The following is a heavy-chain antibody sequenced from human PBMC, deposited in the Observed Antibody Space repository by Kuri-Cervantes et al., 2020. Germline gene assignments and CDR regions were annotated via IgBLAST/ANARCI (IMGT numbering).Heavy chain of an antibody. J-gene: IGHJ3*02. CDR1: GGSISSSNW. V-gene: IGHV4-4*02. CDR3: ARGPETGTGAFDI. CDR2: IYHSGST. Sequence: SETLSLTCAVSGGSISSSNWWSWVRQPPGKGLEWIGEIYHSGSTNYNPSLKSRVTISVDTSKNQFSLKLSSVTAADTAVYYCARGPETGTGAFDIWGQGTMVTVSS. D-gene: IGHD1-1*01.